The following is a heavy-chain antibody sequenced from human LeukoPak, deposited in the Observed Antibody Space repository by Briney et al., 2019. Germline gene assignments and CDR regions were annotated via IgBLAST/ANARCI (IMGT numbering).Heavy chain of an antibody. CDR2: IYYSGST. J-gene: IGHJ4*02. V-gene: IGHV4-30-4*01. D-gene: IGHD6-13*01. CDR1: GGSISSGDYY. CDR3: ARQADAWGSSSWYGDYYFDY. Sequence: SQTLSLTCTVSGGSISSGDYYWSWIRQPPGKGLEWIGYIYYSGSTYYNPSLKSRVTISVDTSKNQFSLKLSSVTAADTAVYYCARQADAWGSSSWYGDYYFDYWGQGTLVTVSS.